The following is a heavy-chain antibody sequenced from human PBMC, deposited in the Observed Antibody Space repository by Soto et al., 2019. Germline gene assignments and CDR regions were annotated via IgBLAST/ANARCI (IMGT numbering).Heavy chain of an antibody. J-gene: IGHJ4*02. CDR2: INPNSGAT. Sequence: ASVKVSCKPSGYTFTGYYIHWVRQAPGQGLEWMGWINPNSGATNYALKFQGRVTMTRDTSISAAYMELNSLTSDDTAVYYCARSSLTVYSIDYWGRVPLFTLSP. D-gene: IGHD4-4*01. V-gene: IGHV1-2*02. CDR1: GYTFTGYY. CDR3: ARSSLTVYSIDY.